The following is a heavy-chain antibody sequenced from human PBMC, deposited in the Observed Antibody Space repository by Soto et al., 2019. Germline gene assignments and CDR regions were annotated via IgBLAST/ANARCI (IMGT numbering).Heavy chain of an antibody. Sequence: EVQLVESGGGLVQPGGCLRLYCTASGLTFSSYWMHWVRQAPGKGLEWGSRIKTDGGWALYADPMEGRLTISRDKAKKTPYLQRNSLRCEDTAVYYCVRGDGHYYDGNGYLGRHWGQATLVTVSS. V-gene: IGHV3-74*01. CDR3: VRGDGHYYDGNGYLGRH. CDR2: IKTDGGWA. CDR1: GLTFSSYW. D-gene: IGHD3-22*01. J-gene: IGHJ4*02.